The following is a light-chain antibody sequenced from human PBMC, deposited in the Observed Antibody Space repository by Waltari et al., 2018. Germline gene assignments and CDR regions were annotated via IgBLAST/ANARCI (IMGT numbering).Light chain of an antibody. CDR1: QGIEKE. CDR3: QQDFATPYS. V-gene: IGKV1-27*01. Sequence: DIQMTQSPSSLSASVGDRVTVTCRASQGIEKELSWYQQKPGKAPTLLIYGASTLQTGVSSLFSGSGSGTKFNFTISSLLPEDVGTYYCQQDFATPYSFGQGTKMEI. J-gene: IGKJ2*03. CDR2: GAS.